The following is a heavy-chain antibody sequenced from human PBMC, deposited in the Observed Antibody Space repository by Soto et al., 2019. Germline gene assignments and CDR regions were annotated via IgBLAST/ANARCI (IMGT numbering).Heavy chain of an antibody. Sequence: SVKVSWKASGFAFTSSSVQWVLQARGQRLEWIGWIVVGSGNTNYAQKFQERVTITRDMSTSTAYMELSSLRSEDTAVYYCAAVGPLFGVVIRSYGMDVWGQGTTVTVSS. D-gene: IGHD3-3*01. CDR2: IVVGSGNT. CDR1: GFAFTSSS. CDR3: AAVGPLFGVVIRSYGMDV. V-gene: IGHV1-58*01. J-gene: IGHJ6*02.